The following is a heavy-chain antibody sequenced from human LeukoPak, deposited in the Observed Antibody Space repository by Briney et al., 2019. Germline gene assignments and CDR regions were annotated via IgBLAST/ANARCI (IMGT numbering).Heavy chain of an antibody. CDR1: GGTFSSYA. Sequence: ASVKVSCKASGGTFSSYAISWVRQAPGQGLEWMGGIIPIFGTANYAQKFQGRVTITADESTSTAYMELSSLRFEGTAGYYCARPMTLIQNHQYYYYGMDIWGQGTTVTVSS. D-gene: IGHD1-1*01. CDR3: ARPMTLIQNHQYYYYGMDI. CDR2: IIPIFGTA. J-gene: IGHJ6*02. V-gene: IGHV1-69*13.